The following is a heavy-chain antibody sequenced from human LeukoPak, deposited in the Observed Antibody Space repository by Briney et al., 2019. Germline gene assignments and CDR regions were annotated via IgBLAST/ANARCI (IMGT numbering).Heavy chain of an antibody. CDR1: GYTFSSYY. Sequence: GASVKVSCKASGYTFSSYYIHWVRQAPGQGLEWMGIINPSGGSTSYPQNFQDRVTLTRDMSTSTVYMELSSLRSEDTAVYCCARDRLTDYPTPYFDYWGQGTLVTVSS. V-gene: IGHV1-46*01. CDR3: ARDRLTDYPTPYFDY. CDR2: INPSGGST. D-gene: IGHD3-16*01. J-gene: IGHJ4*02.